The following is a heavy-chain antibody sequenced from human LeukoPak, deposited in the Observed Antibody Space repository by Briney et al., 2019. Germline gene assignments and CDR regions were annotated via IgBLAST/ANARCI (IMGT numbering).Heavy chain of an antibody. V-gene: IGHV3-23*01. CDR1: GYPFSSYA. CDR3: AKGSRYDILTGSQYYYSYYMDV. CDR2: ISGGGDST. J-gene: IGHJ6*03. Sequence: GGSLRLSCAASGYPFSSYAMSWVRQAPGKGLEWVSAISGGGDSTYYADSVKGRFTSSRDKSKNTLSMQMNSLRAEDTAVYYCAKGSRYDILTGSQYYYSYYMDVWGQGTTVIVSS. D-gene: IGHD3-9*01.